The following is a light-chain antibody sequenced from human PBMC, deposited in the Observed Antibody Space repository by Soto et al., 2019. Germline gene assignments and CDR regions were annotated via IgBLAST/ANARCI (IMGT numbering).Light chain of an antibody. CDR2: TAS. CDR3: LQHYIYPWT. Sequence: DIQMTQSPSAMSASVGDRVTITCRASQGMSNYLSWFQQKPGQLPKPLIYTASSLQSGVPSRFSGSGSGTEFTLTISSLQPEDSATYYCLQHYIYPWTFGQGTKVEIK. CDR1: QGMSNY. V-gene: IGKV1-17*03. J-gene: IGKJ1*01.